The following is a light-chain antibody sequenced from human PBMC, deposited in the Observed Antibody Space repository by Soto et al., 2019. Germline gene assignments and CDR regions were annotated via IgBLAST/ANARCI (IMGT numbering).Light chain of an antibody. Sequence: IQMTQSPSSLSASVGDRVTLTCRASQGVSSYLAWYQQKAGKVPKLLIYAASTLQSGVPSRFSGSGSGTNFTLTISSLQPEDVATYYCQEYNNTPLTFGGGTKVDIK. CDR1: QGVSSY. CDR2: AAS. J-gene: IGKJ4*01. V-gene: IGKV1-27*01. CDR3: QEYNNTPLT.